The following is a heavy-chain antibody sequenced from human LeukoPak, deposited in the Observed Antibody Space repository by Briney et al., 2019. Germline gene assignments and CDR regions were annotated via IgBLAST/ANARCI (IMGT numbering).Heavy chain of an antibody. V-gene: IGHV3-30*18. J-gene: IGHJ5*01. D-gene: IGHD2-15*01. CDR1: GFTFSNYG. Sequence: PGGSLRLSCAASGFTFSNYGMHWARQAPGKGLEWVAVISYDGSSQYYADSVKGRFTISRDNSKNTLSLQVNSLRTEDTAVYYCAKVMGDCRGGSCYSSWFDSWGQGTLVTVSS. CDR2: ISYDGSSQ. CDR3: AKVMGDCRGGSCYSSWFDS.